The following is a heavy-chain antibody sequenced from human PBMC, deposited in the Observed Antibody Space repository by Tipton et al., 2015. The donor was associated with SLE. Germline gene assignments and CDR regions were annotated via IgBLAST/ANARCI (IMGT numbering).Heavy chain of an antibody. V-gene: IGHV4-61*02. Sequence: LRLSCTVSGGSISSVSYYWSWIRQPAGKGLEWIGRMYSRGSTNYNPSLKSRVTMSVDTSKTQFSLKLNSLTAADTAVYYCARVVAVAGIHYYSVDIWGQGTTVTVSS. CDR1: GGSISSVSYY. J-gene: IGHJ6*02. D-gene: IGHD6-19*01. CDR2: MYSRGST. CDR3: ARVVAVAGIHYYSVDI.